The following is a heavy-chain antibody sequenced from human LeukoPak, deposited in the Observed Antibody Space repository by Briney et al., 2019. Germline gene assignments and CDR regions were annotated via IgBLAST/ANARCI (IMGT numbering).Heavy chain of an antibody. CDR2: IIPIFGTA. D-gene: IGHD6-13*01. J-gene: IGHJ4*02. CDR3: STVEAAAGNPFDY. CDR1: GGTFSSYA. V-gene: IGHV1-69*13. Sequence: SVKVSCKASGGTFSSYAISWVRQAPGQGLEWMGGIIPIFGTANYAQKFQGRVTITADESTSTAYMELSSLRSEDTAVYYCSTVEAAAGNPFDYWGQGTLVTVSS.